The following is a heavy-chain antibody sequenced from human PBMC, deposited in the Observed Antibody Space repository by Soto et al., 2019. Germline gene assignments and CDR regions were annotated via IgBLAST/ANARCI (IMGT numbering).Heavy chain of an antibody. CDR2: IIPIFGTA. J-gene: IGHJ4*02. CDR3: ARDGGGYYDILTGYYWLGY. Sequence: SVKVSCKASGGTFSSYAISWVRQAPGQGLEWMGGIIPIFGTANYAQKFQGRVTITADESTSTAYMELSSLRSEDTAVYYCARDGGGYYDILTGYYWLGYWGQGTLVTV. V-gene: IGHV1-69*13. CDR1: GGTFSSYA. D-gene: IGHD3-9*01.